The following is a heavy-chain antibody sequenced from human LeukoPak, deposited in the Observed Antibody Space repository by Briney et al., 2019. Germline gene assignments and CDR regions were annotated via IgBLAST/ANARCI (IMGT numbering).Heavy chain of an antibody. CDR3: ARPYYDFRSDYILY. Sequence: SETLSLTCAVSGYSISSGYYWGWIRQPPGKGLEWIGSIYHSGSTYYNPSLKSRVTISVDTSKNQFSLKLSSVTAADTAVYYCARPYYDFRSDYILYWGQGTLVTVSS. V-gene: IGHV4-38-2*01. CDR1: GYSISSGYY. CDR2: IYHSGST. D-gene: IGHD3-3*01. J-gene: IGHJ4*02.